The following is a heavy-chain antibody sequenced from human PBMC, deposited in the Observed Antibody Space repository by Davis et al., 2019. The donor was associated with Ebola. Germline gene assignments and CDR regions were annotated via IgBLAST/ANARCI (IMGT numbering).Heavy chain of an antibody. CDR1: GGSISTYY. CDR3: ARRGGLGPFDI. D-gene: IGHD3-16*01. CDR2: IYYTGGT. J-gene: IGHJ3*02. V-gene: IGHV4-59*08. Sequence: SETLSLTCSVSGGSISTYYWHWIRQPPGKGLEWIGYIYYTGGTSYNPSLKSRVTTSVDTSKNQFSLKLSSVTAADTAVYYCARRGGLGPFDIWGQGTMVTVSS.